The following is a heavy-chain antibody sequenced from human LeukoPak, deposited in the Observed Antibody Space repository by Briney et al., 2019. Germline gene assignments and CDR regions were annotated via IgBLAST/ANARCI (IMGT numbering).Heavy chain of an antibody. Sequence: PGGSLRLSCAASEFTVSINHMTWVRQAPGKGLEWVSFIYDSGEAYYADSVKGRFTISRDNAKNTLYLQMNSLRAEDTAVYYCARGVDYYGVWGQGTLVAVSS. CDR1: EFTVSINH. CDR2: IYDSGEA. D-gene: IGHD3-10*01. V-gene: IGHV3-66*01. J-gene: IGHJ4*02. CDR3: ARGVDYYGV.